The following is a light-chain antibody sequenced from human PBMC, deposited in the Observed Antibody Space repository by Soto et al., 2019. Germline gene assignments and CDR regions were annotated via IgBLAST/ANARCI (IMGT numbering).Light chain of an antibody. CDR3: QQLNSYPPT. CDR2: AAS. Sequence: IQLTQSPSSLSASVGDRVTITCRASQGISSYLAWYQQEPGKAPKLLIYAASTLQRGVPSRFSGRGSGTDFTLTISSLQPEDFATYYCQQLNSYPPTFGQGTKLEIK. J-gene: IGKJ2*01. V-gene: IGKV1-9*01. CDR1: QGISSY.